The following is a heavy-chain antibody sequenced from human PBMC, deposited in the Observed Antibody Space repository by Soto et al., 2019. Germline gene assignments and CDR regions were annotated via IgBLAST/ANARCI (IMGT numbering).Heavy chain of an antibody. V-gene: IGHV1-18*01. CDR1: GYTFTSYS. Sequence: QVQLVQSGAEVKKPGASVKVSCKASGYTFTSYSISWVRQDPGQGLEGMGWISAYNGNTYHARKLQGRVTMTTDTSTSTAYMEMRSLRSDDTAVYYCARDVGYGLIDYWGKGTLVTVSS. CDR3: ARDVGYGLIDY. CDR2: ISAYNGNT. D-gene: IGHD5-18*01. J-gene: IGHJ4*02.